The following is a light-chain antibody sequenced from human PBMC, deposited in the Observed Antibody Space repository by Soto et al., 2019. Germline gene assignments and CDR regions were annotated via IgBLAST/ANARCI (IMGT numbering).Light chain of an antibody. J-gene: IGKJ2*01. CDR3: IQATEYPPYT. CDR2: KIS. Sequence: DIVLTQTPLSSPVTLGQPASISCRSSQSLLNSDGETYLSWLQQRPGQPPRLLIYKISNRFSVVPDRFSGSGAGTDFTLKISRVEAEDVGIYYCIQATEYPPYTFGQGTKLEIK. V-gene: IGKV2-24*01. CDR1: QSLLNSDGETY.